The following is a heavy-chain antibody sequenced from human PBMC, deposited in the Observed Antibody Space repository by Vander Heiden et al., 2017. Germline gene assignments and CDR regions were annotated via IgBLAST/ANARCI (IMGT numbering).Heavy chain of an antibody. V-gene: IGHV4-39*01. Sequence: LKLQESGPGLVKPSEHLSLTWTVAGGSISSRSYYWGWIPQPPGKALVWIGSLYYRGSTSYNPSLTSLVTISVDTSKYQFSLKLRSLTAADTAVYYCARQGSRWYVEFEYWGQVTLVTVSS. CDR3: ARQGSRWYVEFEY. CDR1: GGSISSRSYY. CDR2: LYYRGST. D-gene: IGHD6-19*01. J-gene: IGHJ4*02.